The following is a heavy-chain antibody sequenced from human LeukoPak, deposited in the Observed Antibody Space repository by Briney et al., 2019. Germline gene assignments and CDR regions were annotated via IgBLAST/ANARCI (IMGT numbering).Heavy chain of an antibody. CDR3: AREAAAYCGGDCWVDY. CDR2: ISYDGTNK. V-gene: IGHV3-30-3*01. D-gene: IGHD2-21*02. Sequence: PGGSLRLSCSASGFTFSTYAMHWVRQAPGKGLEWVAVISYDGTNKYYADSVRGRFTVSRDNSKNTLYLQMNSLRPEGTAIYYCAREAAAYCGGDCWVDYWGQGTLVTVSS. J-gene: IGHJ4*02. CDR1: GFTFSTYA.